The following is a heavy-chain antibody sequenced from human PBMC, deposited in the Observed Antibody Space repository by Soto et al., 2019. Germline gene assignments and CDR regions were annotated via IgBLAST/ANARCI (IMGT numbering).Heavy chain of an antibody. Sequence: GESLKISCKGSGYTFTSYWIGWVRQMPGKGLEWMGLIYPGDSDTRYSPSFQGQVPISADKSISPAYLQWSSLKASDTAMYYCARQGEWLRYPLIYWGQGTLVTVSS. D-gene: IGHD5-12*01. CDR3: ARQGEWLRYPLIY. V-gene: IGHV5-51*01. J-gene: IGHJ4*02. CDR2: IYPGDSDT. CDR1: GYTFTSYW.